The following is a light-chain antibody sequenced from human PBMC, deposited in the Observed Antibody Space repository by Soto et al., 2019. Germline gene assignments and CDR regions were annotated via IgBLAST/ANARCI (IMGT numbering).Light chain of an antibody. Sequence: QSVLTQPRSVSWSPGQSVTISCTGTSSDVGGYNYVSWYQQHPGTAPQLMIYDVSKRPSGVPDRFSGSKSGNTASLTISGLQAEDEADYYCCSYAGSYTWVFGGGTKLTV. CDR1: SSDVGGYNY. CDR2: DVS. J-gene: IGLJ3*02. CDR3: CSYAGSYTWV. V-gene: IGLV2-11*01.